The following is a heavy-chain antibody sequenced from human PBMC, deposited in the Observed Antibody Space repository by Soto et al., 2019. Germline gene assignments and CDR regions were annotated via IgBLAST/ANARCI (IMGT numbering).Heavy chain of an antibody. CDR3: AGDFTVQDNWFDP. CDR1: GYTFTSYG. V-gene: IGHV1-18*01. Sequence: GASVKVSCKASGYTFTSYGISWVRQAPGQGLEWMGWISAYNGNTNYAQKLQGRVTMTTDTSTSTAYMELRSLRSEDTAVYYCAGDFTVQDNWFDPGGKGTLVTVSP. CDR2: ISAYNGNT. J-gene: IGHJ5*02. D-gene: IGHD6-6*01.